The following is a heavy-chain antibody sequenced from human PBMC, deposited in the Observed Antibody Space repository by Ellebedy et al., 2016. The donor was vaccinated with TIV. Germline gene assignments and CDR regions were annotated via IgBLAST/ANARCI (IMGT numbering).Heavy chain of an antibody. CDR2: TYYRSKWYT. J-gene: IGHJ5*02. CDR1: GDSVSSNSAA. CDR3: ARGIVVVSWGFDP. D-gene: IGHD2-15*01. V-gene: IGHV6-1*01. Sequence: SQTLSLTCSISGDSVSSNSAAWNWIRQSPSRGLEWLGRTYYRSKWYTDYAVSVKGRITFNPDTSKNQFSLQLNSVTPEDTAVYYCARGIVVVSWGFDPWGQGTLVTVSS.